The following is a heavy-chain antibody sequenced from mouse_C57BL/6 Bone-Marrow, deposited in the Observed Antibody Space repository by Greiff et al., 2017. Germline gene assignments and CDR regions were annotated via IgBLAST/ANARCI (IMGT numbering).Heavy chain of an antibody. CDR1: GFTFSSYA. CDR3: ARDPLYYGSSYENFDV. V-gene: IGHV5-4*01. CDR2: ISDGGSYT. Sequence: VQLKESGGGLVKPGGSLKLSCAASGFTFSSYAMSWVRQTPEKRLEWVATISDGGSYTYYPDNVKGRFTLSRDNAKNNLYLQMSHLKSEDTAMYYCARDPLYYGSSYENFDVWGTGTTVTVSS. D-gene: IGHD1-1*01. J-gene: IGHJ1*03.